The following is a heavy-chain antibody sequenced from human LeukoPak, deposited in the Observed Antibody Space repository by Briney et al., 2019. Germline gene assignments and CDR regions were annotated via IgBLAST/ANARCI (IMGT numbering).Heavy chain of an antibody. CDR3: ARVGGGWLKYYYYYYMDV. CDR2: ISAYNGNT. CDR1: GYTFTSYG. Sequence: ASVKVSCKASGYTFTSYGISWVRQAPGQGLEWMGWISAYNGNTNYAQKLQGRVTMTTDTSTSTAYMELRSLRSDDTAVYYCARVGGGWLKYYYYYYMDVWGKGTRSPSP. V-gene: IGHV1-18*01. J-gene: IGHJ6*03. D-gene: IGHD6-19*01.